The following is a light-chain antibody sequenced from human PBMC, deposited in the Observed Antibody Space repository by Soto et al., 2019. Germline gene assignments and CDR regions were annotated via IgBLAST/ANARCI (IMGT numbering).Light chain of an antibody. CDR2: KAS. J-gene: IGKJ1*01. Sequence: DIQMTQSPFTLSASLGDRVTIICRASQSISSWLAWYQQKPGKAPKLLIYKASSLESGVPSRFSGSGSGTEFTLTISSLQPDDFATYYCQQYNSYSWTFGQGTKVDIK. V-gene: IGKV1-5*03. CDR1: QSISSW. CDR3: QQYNSYSWT.